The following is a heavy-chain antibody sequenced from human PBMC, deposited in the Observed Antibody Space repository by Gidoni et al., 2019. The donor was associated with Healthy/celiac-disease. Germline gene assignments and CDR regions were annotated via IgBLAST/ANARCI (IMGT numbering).Heavy chain of an antibody. Sequence: QITLKESGPTLVKPTQTLTLTCTFSAFSLRTSGVGVGWIRQPPGKALEWLALIYWDDDKRYSPSLKSRLTITKDTSKNQVVLTMTNMDPVDTATYYCARTTYYYDSSGLYGDYWGQGTLVTVSS. CDR1: AFSLRTSGVG. V-gene: IGHV2-5*02. CDR2: IYWDDDK. CDR3: ARTTYYYDSSGLYGDY. J-gene: IGHJ4*02. D-gene: IGHD3-22*01.